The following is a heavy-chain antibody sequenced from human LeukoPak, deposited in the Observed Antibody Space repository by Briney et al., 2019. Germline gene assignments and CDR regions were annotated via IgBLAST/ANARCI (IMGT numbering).Heavy chain of an antibody. J-gene: IGHJ4*02. V-gene: IGHV3-23*01. D-gene: IGHD4-17*01. Sequence: GGSLRLSCAPSGFTFSRYWMSWVRQAPGKGLEWVSVISGSGGTTSYADSVKGRFTISRDNSKNTLYLQMNSLRAEDTAVYYCAKGTATVTTCYFDYWGQGSLVTVPS. CDR3: AKGTATVTTCYFDY. CDR1: GFTFSRYW. CDR2: ISGSGGTT.